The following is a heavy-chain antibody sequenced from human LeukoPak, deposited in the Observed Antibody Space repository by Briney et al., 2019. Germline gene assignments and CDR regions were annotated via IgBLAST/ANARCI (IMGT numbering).Heavy chain of an antibody. CDR1: GFVFTSYG. CDR2: ISAYNGNT. Sequence: GASVKVSCKASGFVFTSYGFTWVRQAPGQGLEWMGWISAYNGNTNYAQKLQGRVTMSTDTSTSTAYMELKSLRSDDTAVYYCARDSARPVGATGPAFDYWGQGTLVTVSS. V-gene: IGHV1-18*01. CDR3: ARDSARPVGATGPAFDY. D-gene: IGHD1-26*01. J-gene: IGHJ4*02.